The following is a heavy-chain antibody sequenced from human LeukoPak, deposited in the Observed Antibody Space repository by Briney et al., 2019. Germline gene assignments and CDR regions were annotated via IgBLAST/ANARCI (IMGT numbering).Heavy chain of an antibody. D-gene: IGHD5-18*01. CDR2: INHSGST. V-gene: IGHV4-34*01. Sequence: SETLSLTCAVYGGSFSGYYWSWIRQPPGKGLEWIGEINHSGSTNYNPSLKSRVTISVDTSKNQFSLKLSSATAADTAVYYCARVGGYSYGRDAFDIWGQGTMVTVSS. CDR1: GGSFSGYY. CDR3: ARVGGYSYGRDAFDI. J-gene: IGHJ3*02.